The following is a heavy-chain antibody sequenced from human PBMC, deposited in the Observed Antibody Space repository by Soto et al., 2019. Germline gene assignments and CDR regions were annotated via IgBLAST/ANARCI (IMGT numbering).Heavy chain of an antibody. CDR3: ARVVGCSSTSCYPGWFDP. J-gene: IGHJ5*02. Sequence: EVQLVESGGGLVQPGGSLRLSCAASGFTFSSYSMNWVRQAPGKGLEWVSYISSSSSTIYYADSVKGRFTISRDNAKNSLYLQMHSLRAEDTAVYYCARVVGCSSTSCYPGWFDPWGQGTLVTVSS. D-gene: IGHD2-2*01. CDR1: GFTFSSYS. CDR2: ISSSSSTI. V-gene: IGHV3-48*01.